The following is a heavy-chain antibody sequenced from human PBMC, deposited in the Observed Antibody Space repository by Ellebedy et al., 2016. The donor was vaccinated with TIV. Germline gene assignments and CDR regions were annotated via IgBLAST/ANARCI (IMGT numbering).Heavy chain of an antibody. J-gene: IGHJ4*02. Sequence: SETLSLTCAVYGGSFSGYYWSWIRQPPGKGLEWIGEINQSGRATYNPSLKGRVTISADMSKNQFSLRLTSVTAADTAVYYCAEGRSGWYYFDYWGQGTLVTVSS. CDR1: GGSFSGYY. D-gene: IGHD6-19*01. V-gene: IGHV4-34*01. CDR3: AEGRSGWYYFDY. CDR2: INQSGRA.